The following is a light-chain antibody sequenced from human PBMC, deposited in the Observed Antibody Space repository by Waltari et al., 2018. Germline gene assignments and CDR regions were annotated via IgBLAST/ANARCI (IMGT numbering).Light chain of an antibody. J-gene: IGKJ2*01. Sequence: EIVLTQSPDTLSLSPGERATLSCRASQSVSANYLAWYQQKPGRAPRLLIYGASNRATGIPDRFSGSESGTDLTLTISSLEPEDFAVYFCQQYGSSPPMYTFGLGTKLEIK. CDR2: GAS. V-gene: IGKV3-20*01. CDR1: QSVSANY. CDR3: QQYGSSPPMYT.